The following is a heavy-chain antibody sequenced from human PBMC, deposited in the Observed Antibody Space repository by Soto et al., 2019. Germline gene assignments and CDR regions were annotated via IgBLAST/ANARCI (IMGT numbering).Heavy chain of an antibody. D-gene: IGHD6-13*01. CDR3: ARDPSGYSDWFAP. CDR1: GYTFTSYG. Sequence: ASVKVSCKASGYTFTSYGISWVRQAPGQGLEWMGWSSAYNGNTNYEQKLQGRVSMTTDTSTSTAYMELTSLRSDDTAVYYCARDPSGYSDWFAPWGQGALVTVSS. J-gene: IGHJ5*02. V-gene: IGHV1-18*01. CDR2: SSAYNGNT.